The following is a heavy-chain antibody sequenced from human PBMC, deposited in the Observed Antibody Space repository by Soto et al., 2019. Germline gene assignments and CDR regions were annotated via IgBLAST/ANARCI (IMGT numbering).Heavy chain of an antibody. D-gene: IGHD1-20*01. CDR1: GFTLSSYA. J-gene: IGHJ4*02. V-gene: IGHV3-23*01. Sequence: GGSLSLSCAASGFTLSSYAMSWVRQAPGKGLEWVSAISGSGGSTYYAYSVKGRCSISREHSKKKLYLQMNSLRAEDTAVYDCANLIITGTVGSGLTPQEYLDYWGQGTLVNVSS. CDR3: ANLIITGTVGSGLTPQEYLDY. CDR2: ISGSGGST.